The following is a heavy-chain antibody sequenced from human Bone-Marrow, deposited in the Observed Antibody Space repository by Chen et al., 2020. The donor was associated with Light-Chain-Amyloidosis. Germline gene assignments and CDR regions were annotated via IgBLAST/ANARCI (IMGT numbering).Heavy chain of an antibody. V-gene: IGHV4-34*01. CDR1: GGFFSGYY. J-gene: IGHJ5*02. CDR2: INHSGST. Sequence: QVQLQQWGAGLLKPSETLSLTCAVYGGFFSGYYWSWIRQPPGKGLEWIGEINHSGSTNYNPSLKSRVTISVDTSKNQFSLKLSSVTAADTAVYYCARAARIRGFWSGENWFDPWGQGTLVTVSS. D-gene: IGHD3-3*01. CDR3: ARAARIRGFWSGENWFDP.